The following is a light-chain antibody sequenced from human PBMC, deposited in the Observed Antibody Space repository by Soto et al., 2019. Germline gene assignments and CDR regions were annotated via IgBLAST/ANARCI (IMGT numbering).Light chain of an antibody. CDR2: DAS. J-gene: IGKJ5*01. Sequence: DIEMTQSPSSLSASVGDRVTITCQASQDISNNLNWYQQKPGKAPKLLIYDASNWETGVASRFSGSGSGTDFTFTISRLEPEDIATYYCQQYDNLPITFGQGTRLEIK. V-gene: IGKV1-33*01. CDR3: QQYDNLPIT. CDR1: QDISNN.